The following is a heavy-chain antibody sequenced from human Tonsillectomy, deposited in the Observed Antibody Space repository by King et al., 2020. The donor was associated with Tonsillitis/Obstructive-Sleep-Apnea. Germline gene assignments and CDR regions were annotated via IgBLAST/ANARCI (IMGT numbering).Heavy chain of an antibody. CDR1: GFTFSSYA. CDR2: IGGSGGST. CDR3: ARVQSRACNNGVEV. Sequence: VQLVESGGGLVQPGGSLRLSCAASGFTFSSYAISWVRQAPGKGLEWVSGIGGSGGSTYYADSVKGRFTISRDNYKNTVYLQMNSLSAEDTAVYFCARVQSRACNNGVEVWGQGTTVTVS. V-gene: IGHV3-23*04. J-gene: IGHJ6*02. D-gene: IGHD3/OR15-3a*01.